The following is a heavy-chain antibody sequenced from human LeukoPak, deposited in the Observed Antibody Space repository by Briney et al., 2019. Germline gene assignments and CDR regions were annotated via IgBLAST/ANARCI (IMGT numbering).Heavy chain of an antibody. V-gene: IGHV1-2*02. Sequence: GASVKVSRKTSGHTFTASYIHWVRQAPGQGLEWMGRINPNSGGTNYAQKFQGRVTMTRDTSISTAYMELSRLRSDDTAVYYCARDLLQYCTNGVCYTANWFDPWGQGTLVTVSS. J-gene: IGHJ5*02. CDR2: INPNSGGT. CDR1: GHTFTASY. D-gene: IGHD2-8*01. CDR3: ARDLLQYCTNGVCYTANWFDP.